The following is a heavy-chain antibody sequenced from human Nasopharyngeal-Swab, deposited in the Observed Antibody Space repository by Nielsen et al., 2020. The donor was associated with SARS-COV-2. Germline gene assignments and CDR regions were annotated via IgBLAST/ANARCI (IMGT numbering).Heavy chain of an antibody. J-gene: IGHJ4*02. CDR3: AREMRAPDTYYYDSSGYYDY. Sequence: GGSLRLSCAASGFTFSSYSMNWVRQAPGKGLEWVSYISSRSSTIYYADSVKGRFTISRDNAKNSLYLQMNSLRAEDTAVYYCAREMRAPDTYYYDSSGYYDYWGQGTLVTVSS. CDR1: GFTFSSYS. D-gene: IGHD3-22*01. CDR2: ISSRSSTI. V-gene: IGHV3-48*04.